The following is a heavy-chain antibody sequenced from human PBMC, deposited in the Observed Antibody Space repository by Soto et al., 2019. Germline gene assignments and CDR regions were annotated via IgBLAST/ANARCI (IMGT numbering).Heavy chain of an antibody. V-gene: IGHV3-53*01. Sequence: EVQLVESGGGLIQPGGSLKLSCAASGFTVGNNYMSWVRQAPGKGLEWVPLIYSTGTTKYADSVKGRFTVSRDNAKNTLYLQMNSLRAEDTAVYYCAKDGRGSGSHYNSFGYWGQGPLVTVSS. CDR2: IYSTGTT. J-gene: IGHJ4*02. D-gene: IGHD3-10*01. CDR1: GFTVGNNY. CDR3: AKDGRGSGSHYNSFGY.